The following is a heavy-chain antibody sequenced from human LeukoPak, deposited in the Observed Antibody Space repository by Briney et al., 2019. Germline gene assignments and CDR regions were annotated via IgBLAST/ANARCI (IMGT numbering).Heavy chain of an antibody. CDR3: ASGYCSSTSCPNWFDP. CDR1: GYTFTGYY. CDR2: INPNSGGT. D-gene: IGHD2-2*01. Sequence: GASVKVSCKASGYTFTGYYMHWVRQAPGQGLEWMGWINPNSGGTNYAQKFQGRVTMTRDTSISTAYMELSRLRSEDTAVYYCASGYCSSTSCPNWFDPWGQGTLVTVSS. V-gene: IGHV1-2*02. J-gene: IGHJ5*02.